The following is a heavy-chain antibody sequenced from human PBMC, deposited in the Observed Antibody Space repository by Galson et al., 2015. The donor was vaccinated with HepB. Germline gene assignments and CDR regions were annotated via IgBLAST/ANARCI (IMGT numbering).Heavy chain of an antibody. CDR2: ISYDGSNK. V-gene: IGHV3-30*18. CDR3: AKDAGSSGIPGMCV. CDR1: GFTFSTYA. J-gene: IGHJ6*02. Sequence: SLRLSCAASGFTFSTYAMHWVRQAPGKGLEWVAVISYDGSNKYYADSVKGRFTITRDNSKKTLYLQMNSMRAEDTAVYYCAKDAGSSGIPGMCVWGQGTTVTVSS. D-gene: IGHD1-14*01.